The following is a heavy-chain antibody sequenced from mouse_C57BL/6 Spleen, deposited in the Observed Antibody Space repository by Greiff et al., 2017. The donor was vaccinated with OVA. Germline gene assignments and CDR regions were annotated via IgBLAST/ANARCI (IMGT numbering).Heavy chain of an antibody. CDR2: IWWNDDK. Sequence: QVTLKVSGPGILQPSQTLSLTCSFSGFSLSTSNMGIGWIRQPSGKGLVWLAHIWWNDDKSYNPSLKCRLTISKDTSNNQVFLKITSMDTADTATYYCAQMRNVDYGLWFAYWGQGTLVTVSA. J-gene: IGHJ3*01. CDR1: GFSLSTSNMG. V-gene: IGHV8-5*01. CDR3: AQMRNVDYGLWFAY. D-gene: IGHD2-4*01.